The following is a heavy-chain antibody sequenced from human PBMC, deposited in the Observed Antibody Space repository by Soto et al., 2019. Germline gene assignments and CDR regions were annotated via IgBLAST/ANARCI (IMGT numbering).Heavy chain of an antibody. Sequence: ASVTVSCKASGYTFTSYGISWVRQAPGQGLEWMGWINPYNGNTNYAQKLQGRVTMTTDTSTSTAYMELRSLRSDDTAVYYCARTYMVRGVIGNWFDPWGQGTLVTVSS. CDR3: ARTYMVRGVIGNWFDP. J-gene: IGHJ5*02. D-gene: IGHD3-10*01. V-gene: IGHV1-18*01. CDR1: GYTFTSYG. CDR2: INPYNGNT.